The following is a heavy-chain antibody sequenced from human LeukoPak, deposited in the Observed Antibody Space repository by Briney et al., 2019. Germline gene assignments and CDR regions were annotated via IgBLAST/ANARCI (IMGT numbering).Heavy chain of an antibody. J-gene: IGHJ5*02. V-gene: IGHV3-48*01. CDR3: ARSP. CDR1: GFTFSHYS. CDR2: ISSQSSTI. Sequence: GGSLRLSCAASGFTFSHYSMDWVRQAPGKGLEWISYISSQSSTIYYADSVKGRFTISRDNAKNSLYLQMSTLRAEDTAVYYCARSPGGQGTLVTVSS.